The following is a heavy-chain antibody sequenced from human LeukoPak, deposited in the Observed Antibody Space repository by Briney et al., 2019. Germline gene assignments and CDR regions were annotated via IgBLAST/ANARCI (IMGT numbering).Heavy chain of an antibody. V-gene: IGHV3-23*01. Sequence: PGGSLRLSCAASGFTFSSSAMSWVRQAPGKGLEWVSAISNNGGYTYYADSVQGRFTISRDNSKSTLCLQMNSLRADDTAVYYCARRYDGFDYWGQGTLVTVSS. CDR3: ARRYDGFDY. CDR1: GFTFSSSA. CDR2: ISNNGGYT. D-gene: IGHD3-3*01. J-gene: IGHJ4*02.